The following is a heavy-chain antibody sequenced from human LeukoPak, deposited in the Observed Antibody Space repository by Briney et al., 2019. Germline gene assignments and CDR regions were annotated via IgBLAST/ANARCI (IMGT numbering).Heavy chain of an antibody. V-gene: IGHV3-23*01. D-gene: IGHD3-22*01. Sequence: PGGSLRLSCAASGFTFSSYDMSWVRQAPGKGLEWVSAISGSGGSTYYADSVKGRFTISRDNSKNTLYLQMNSLRAEDTAVYYCAKDREGRYYYDSSGPYDYWGQGTLVTVSS. CDR2: ISGSGGST. CDR1: GFTFSSYD. J-gene: IGHJ4*02. CDR3: AKDREGRYYYDSSGPYDY.